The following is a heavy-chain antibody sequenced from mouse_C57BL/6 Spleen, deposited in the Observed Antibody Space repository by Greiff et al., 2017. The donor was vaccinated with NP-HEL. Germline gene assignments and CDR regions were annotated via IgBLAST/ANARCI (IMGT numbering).Heavy chain of an antibody. V-gene: IGHV1-80*01. Sequence: QVQLQQSGAELVKPGASVKISCKASGYAFSSYWMNWVKQRPGKGLEWIGQIYPGDGDTNYNGKFKGKATLTADKSSSTAYMQLSSLTSEDSAVYFCARGGNYDYGGFAYWGQGTLVTVSA. CDR3: ARGGNYDYGGFAY. CDR2: IYPGDGDT. J-gene: IGHJ3*01. D-gene: IGHD2-4*01. CDR1: GYAFSSYW.